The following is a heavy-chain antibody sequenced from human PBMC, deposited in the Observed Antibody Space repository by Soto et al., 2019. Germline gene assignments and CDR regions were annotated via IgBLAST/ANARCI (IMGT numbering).Heavy chain of an antibody. CDR2: ISYDGSNK. V-gene: IGHV3-30-3*01. J-gene: IGHJ4*02. Sequence: LRLSCAASGFTFSSYAMHWVRQAPGKGLEWVAVISYDGSNKYYADSVKGRFTISRDNSKNTLYLQMNSLRAEDTAVYYCAREQRIQLWSRFDYWGQGTLVTVSS. CDR1: GFTFSSYA. D-gene: IGHD5-18*01. CDR3: AREQRIQLWSRFDY.